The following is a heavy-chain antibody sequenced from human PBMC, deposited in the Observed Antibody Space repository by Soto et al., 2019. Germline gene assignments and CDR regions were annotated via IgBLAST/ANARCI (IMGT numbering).Heavy chain of an antibody. V-gene: IGHV1-69*02. CDR3: ARGGSYGLFDY. Sequence: QVQLVQSGAEVKKPGSSVKVSCKASGGTFSSYTISWVRQAPGQGLEWMGRIIPILGIANYAQKFQGRVTITEDKSTSTAYMELSSLRSEDTAVYYCARGGSYGLFDYWGQGTLVTVSS. J-gene: IGHJ4*02. CDR2: IIPILGIA. CDR1: GGTFSSYT. D-gene: IGHD1-26*01.